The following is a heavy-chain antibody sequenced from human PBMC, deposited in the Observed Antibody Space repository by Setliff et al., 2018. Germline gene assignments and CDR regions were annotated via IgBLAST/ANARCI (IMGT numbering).Heavy chain of an antibody. Sequence: QAGGSLRLSCAASGFSFGIYEMHWFRQAPGEGLQWVSYITSSGSATTYADSVKGRFLISRDNAKNSLYLQMNSVRAEDTAVYYCARDVFDFRTGQAGPWGQGTLVTVSS. CDR2: ITSSGSAT. V-gene: IGHV3-48*03. CDR3: ARDVFDFRTGQAGP. J-gene: IGHJ5*02. CDR1: GFSFGIYE. D-gene: IGHD3-3*01.